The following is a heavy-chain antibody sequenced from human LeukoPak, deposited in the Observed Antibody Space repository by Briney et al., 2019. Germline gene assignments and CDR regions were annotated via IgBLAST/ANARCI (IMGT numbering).Heavy chain of an antibody. CDR1: GYSISSGYY. D-gene: IGHD3-16*01. CDR2: IYHSGST. CDR3: ASLVWGSLTGYYFDY. J-gene: IGHJ4*02. V-gene: IGHV4-38-2*01. Sequence: PSETLSLTCAVSGYSISSGYYWGWIRQPPGKGLERIGNIYHSGSTYYNPSLKSRVTISVDTSKNQFSLKLSSVTAADTAVYYCASLVWGSLTGYYFDYWGQGTLVTVPS.